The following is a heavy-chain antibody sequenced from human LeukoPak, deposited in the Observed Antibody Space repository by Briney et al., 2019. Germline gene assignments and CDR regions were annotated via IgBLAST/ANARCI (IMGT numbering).Heavy chain of an antibody. V-gene: IGHV4-34*01. Sequence: SETLSLTCAVYGGSFSGYYWSWIRQPPGKGLEWIGEINHSGSTYYNTSLKSQVTISVDTSKNQFSLKLSSVTAADTAVYYCARESGFWSGRNFDYWGQGTLVTVSS. D-gene: IGHD3-3*01. CDR3: ARESGFWSGRNFDY. CDR1: GGSFSGYY. CDR2: INHSGST. J-gene: IGHJ4*02.